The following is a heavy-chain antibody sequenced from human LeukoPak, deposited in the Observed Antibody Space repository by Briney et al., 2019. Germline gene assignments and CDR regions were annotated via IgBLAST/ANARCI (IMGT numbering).Heavy chain of an antibody. CDR1: GSSISSYY. J-gene: IGHJ4*02. CDR3: ARVKLNYYDSSGVQYYFDY. V-gene: IGHV4-4*07. CDR2: IYTSGST. Sequence: SETLSLTCTVSGSSISSYYWSWIRQPAGKGLEWIGRIYTSGSTNYNPSLKSRVTMSVDTSKNQFSLKLSSVTAADTAVYYCARVKLNYYDSSGVQYYFDYWGQGTLVTVSS. D-gene: IGHD3-22*01.